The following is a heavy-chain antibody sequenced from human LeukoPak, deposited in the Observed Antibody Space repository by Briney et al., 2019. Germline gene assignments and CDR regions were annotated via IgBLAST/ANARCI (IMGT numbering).Heavy chain of an antibody. CDR1: GFSLSTSGVG. J-gene: IGHJ5*02. CDR3: ARSLWIQHWFDP. CDR2: IYWNDDK. D-gene: IGHD5-18*01. V-gene: IGHV2-5*01. Sequence: SGPTLVKPTQTLTLTCTFSGFSLSTSGVGVGWIREPPGKALEWLALIYWNDDKRYSPSLKSRLTITKDTSKNRVVLTMTNMDPVDTATYYCARSLWIQHWFDPWGQGTLVTVSS.